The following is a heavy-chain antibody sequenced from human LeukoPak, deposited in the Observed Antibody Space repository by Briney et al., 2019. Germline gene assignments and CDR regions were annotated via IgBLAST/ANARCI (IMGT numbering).Heavy chain of an antibody. J-gene: IGHJ4*02. CDR1: GSTFSSYA. V-gene: IGHV3-23*01. D-gene: IGHD5-18*01. CDR2: ITGGGGST. CDR3: AKLYIYESPPRNY. Sequence: PGGSLRLSCAASGSTFSSYAMSWVRQAPGKGLEWVSGITGGGGSTYYADSVKGRFTISRDNSKNTLYLQMKSLRAEHTAVFYCAKLYIYESPPRNYWRQGSLVTVSS.